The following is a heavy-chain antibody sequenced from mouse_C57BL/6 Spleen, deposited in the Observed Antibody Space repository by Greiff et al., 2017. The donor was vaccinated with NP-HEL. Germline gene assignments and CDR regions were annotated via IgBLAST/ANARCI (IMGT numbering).Heavy chain of an antibody. CDR3: TRDYDGYPYAMDY. CDR2: IDPETGGT. Sequence: QVQLQQPGAELVMPGASVKLSCKASGYTFTSYWMHWVKQTPVHGLEWIGAIDPETGGTAYNQKFKGKAILTADKSSSTAYMELRILTSEDSAVYYCTRDYDGYPYAMDYWGQGTSVTVSS. J-gene: IGHJ4*01. D-gene: IGHD2-3*01. CDR1: GYTFTSYW. V-gene: IGHV1-15*01.